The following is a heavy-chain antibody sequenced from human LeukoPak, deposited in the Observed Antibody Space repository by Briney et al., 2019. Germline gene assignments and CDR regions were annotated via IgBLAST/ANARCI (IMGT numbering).Heavy chain of an antibody. CDR2: IYYSGST. Sequence: SETLSLTCTVSGGSISSYYWSWIRQPPGKGLEWIGYIYYSGSTNYNPSLKSRVTISVDTTKNQFSLKPSSVTAADTAVYYCARVGDDSSGYYYGYWGQGTLVTVSS. CDR3: ARVGDDSSGYYYGY. CDR1: GGSISSYY. J-gene: IGHJ4*02. V-gene: IGHV4-59*01. D-gene: IGHD3-22*01.